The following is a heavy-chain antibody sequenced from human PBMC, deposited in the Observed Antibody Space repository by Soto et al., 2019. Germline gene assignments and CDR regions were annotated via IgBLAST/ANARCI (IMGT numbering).Heavy chain of an antibody. CDR1: GFTFSSYE. CDR2: ISSSGSTI. Sequence: GGSLRLSCAASGFTFSSYEMNWVRQAPGKGLEWVSYISSSGSTIYYAESVKGRFTISRDNAKNSLYLQMNSLRAEDTAVYYCARTSRLNWFDPWGQGTLVTVSS. CDR3: ARTSRLNWFDP. D-gene: IGHD6-13*01. V-gene: IGHV3-48*03. J-gene: IGHJ5*02.